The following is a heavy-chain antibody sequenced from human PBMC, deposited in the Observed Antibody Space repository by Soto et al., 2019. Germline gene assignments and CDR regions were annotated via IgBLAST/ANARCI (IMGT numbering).Heavy chain of an antibody. J-gene: IGHJ2*01. CDR3: AKGDYDILTGPGYFDL. D-gene: IGHD3-9*01. V-gene: IGHV3-30*18. CDR2: ISYDGSNK. Sequence: GGSLRLSCAASGFTFSSYGMHWVRQAPGKGLEWVAVISYDGSNKYYADSVKGRFTISRDNSKNTLYLQMNSLRAEDTAVYYCAKGDYDILTGPGYFDLWGRGTLVTVSS. CDR1: GFTFSSYG.